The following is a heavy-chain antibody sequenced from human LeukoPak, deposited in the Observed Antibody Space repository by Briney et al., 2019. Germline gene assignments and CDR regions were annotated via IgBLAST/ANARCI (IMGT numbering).Heavy chain of an antibody. CDR1: GGTFSSYA. CDR2: IIPIFGTA. Sequence: SVKVSCKASGGTFSSYAISWVRQAPGQGLEWMGGIIPIFGTANYAQKFQGRVTITTDESTSTAYMELSSLRSEDTAVYNCARSYYYHSSGYPFYYYYYMDVWGKGTTVTVSS. D-gene: IGHD3-22*01. V-gene: IGHV1-69*05. J-gene: IGHJ6*03. CDR3: ARSYYYHSSGYPFYYYYYMDV.